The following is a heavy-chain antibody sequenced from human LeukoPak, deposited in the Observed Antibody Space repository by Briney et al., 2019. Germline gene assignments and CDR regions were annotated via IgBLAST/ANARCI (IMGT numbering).Heavy chain of an antibody. J-gene: IGHJ4*02. CDR3: ARDLYTDYGGNYFDY. Sequence: PSQTLSLTCTVSGGSISSGDYYWSLIPQPPGKGLGWIGYIYYSGSTYYNPSLKSRVTISVDTSKNQFSLKLSSVTAADTAVYYCARDLYTDYGGNYFDYWGQGTLVTVSS. V-gene: IGHV4-30-4*01. CDR2: IYYSGST. D-gene: IGHD4-23*01. CDR1: GGSISSGDYY.